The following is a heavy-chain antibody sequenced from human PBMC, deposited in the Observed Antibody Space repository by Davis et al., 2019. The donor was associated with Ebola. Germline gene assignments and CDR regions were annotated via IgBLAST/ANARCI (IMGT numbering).Heavy chain of an antibody. J-gene: IGHJ6*03. CDR1: GYSFTSYW. V-gene: IGHV5-51*01. D-gene: IGHD3-10*01. CDR3: ARHALGYGSGSYSKKPSQEDYYYYMDV. Sequence: PGGSLRLSCKGSGYSFTSYWIGWVRQMPGKGLEWMGIIYPGDSDTRYSPSFQGQVTISADKSISTAYLQWSSLKASDTAMYYCARHALGYGSGSYSKKPSQEDYYYYMDVWGKGTTVTVSS. CDR2: IYPGDSDT.